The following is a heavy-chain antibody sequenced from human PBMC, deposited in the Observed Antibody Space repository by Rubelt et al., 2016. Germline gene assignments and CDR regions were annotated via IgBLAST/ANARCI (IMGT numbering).Heavy chain of an antibody. J-gene: IGHJ6*02. CDR1: GGSFSGYY. V-gene: IGHV4-34*01. CDR3: ARFRCGGSCRPPNFYYYYGMDV. D-gene: IGHD2-15*01. Sequence: QVQLQQWGAGLLKPSETLSLTCAVYGGSFSGYYWSWIRQPPGKGLEWIGEINHSGSTNYNPSLKRRVTISVDASKNQVSLKLSSVTAADTAVYYCARFRCGGSCRPPNFYYYYGMDVWGQGTTVTVSS. CDR2: INHSGST.